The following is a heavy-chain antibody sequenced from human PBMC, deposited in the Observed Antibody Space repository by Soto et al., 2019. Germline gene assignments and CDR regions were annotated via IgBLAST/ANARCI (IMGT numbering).Heavy chain of an antibody. CDR3: AHSHYDYVWGSYRYSYFDY. CDR2: IYWNDDK. CDR1: GFSLSTSGVG. D-gene: IGHD3-16*02. V-gene: IGHV2-5*01. J-gene: IGHJ4*02. Sequence: SGPTLVNPTQTLTLTCTFSGFSLSTSGVGVGWVRQPPGKALEWLALIYWNDDKRYSPSLKSRLTITKDTSKNQVVLTMTNMDPVDTATYYCAHSHYDYVWGSYRYSYFDYWGQGTLVTVSS.